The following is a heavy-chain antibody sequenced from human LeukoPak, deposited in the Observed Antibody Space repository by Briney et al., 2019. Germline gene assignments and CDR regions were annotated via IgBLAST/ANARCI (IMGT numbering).Heavy chain of an antibody. Sequence: PSETLALPRAVSGYPITSGYYWAWIRQPPGKGLEWIGKTYHSGSTYYNASLKSRVPISVDTSKNQFSLKLSSVTAADTAVYYCARRYSNYFFAYWGQGTLVTVSS. CDR1: GYPITSGYY. D-gene: IGHD4-11*01. V-gene: IGHV4-38-2*01. CDR3: ARRYSNYFFAY. J-gene: IGHJ4*02. CDR2: TYHSGST.